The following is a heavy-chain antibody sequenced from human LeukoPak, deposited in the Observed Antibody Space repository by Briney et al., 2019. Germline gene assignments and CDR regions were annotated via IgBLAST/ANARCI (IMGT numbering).Heavy chain of an antibody. D-gene: IGHD6-13*01. J-gene: IGHJ5*02. CDR3: AKGGSVRIAAAANWFDP. CDR2: ISGSGGST. V-gene: IGHV3-23*01. Sequence: PGGSLRLSCAASGFTFSSYAMSWVRQAPGKGLEWVSAISGSGGSTYYADSVKGRFTISRDNSKNTLYLQMNSLRAEDTAVYYCAKGGSVRIAAAANWFDPWGQGTLVTVSS. CDR1: GFTFSSYA.